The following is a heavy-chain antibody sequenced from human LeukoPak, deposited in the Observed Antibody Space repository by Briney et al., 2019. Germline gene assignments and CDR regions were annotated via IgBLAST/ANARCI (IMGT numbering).Heavy chain of an antibody. D-gene: IGHD6-19*01. J-gene: IGHJ3*02. CDR3: ARGIAVAATHDAFDI. CDR2: ITGGGST. Sequence: PGGSLRLSCAASGFTFSTYAMSWVRQAPGEGLEWVSAITGGGSTFYADSVKGRFTISRDNSKNTLYLQMGSLRAEDMAVYYCARGIAVAATHDAFDIWGQGTMVTVSS. CDR1: GFTFSTYA. V-gene: IGHV3-23*01.